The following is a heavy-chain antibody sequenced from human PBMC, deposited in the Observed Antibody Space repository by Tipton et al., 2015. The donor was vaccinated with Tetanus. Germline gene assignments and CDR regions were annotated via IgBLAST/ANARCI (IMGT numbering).Heavy chain of an antibody. V-gene: IGHV3-9*01. CDR1: GFIFDDYS. D-gene: IGHD2-21*02. Sequence: RSLRLSCEASGFIFDDYSMHWVRQAPGKGPEWVPTISWNSNSIGYADSVKGRFTISRDNAKNSLYLQMSRLRAEDTALYYCAKGPGHSYWYFDLWGRGTLVTVSS. CDR3: AKGPGHSYWYFDL. CDR2: ISWNSNSI. J-gene: IGHJ2*01.